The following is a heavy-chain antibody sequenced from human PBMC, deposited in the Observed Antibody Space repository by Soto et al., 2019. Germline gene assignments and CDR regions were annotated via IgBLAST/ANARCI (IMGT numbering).Heavy chain of an antibody. J-gene: IGHJ4*02. D-gene: IGHD6-19*01. CDR1: DGSFSGYF. CDR2: INHSGNT. Sequence: QVQLQQWGAGLLKPSETLSLTCAVFDGSFSGYFWTWVRQVPGKGLEWIAEINHSGNTNYNPALKSRVTISIDPAENQFSLRLTAVTAADKAVYYCARGQWLPRGEDWGQGTLVTVSS. V-gene: IGHV4-34*02. CDR3: ARGQWLPRGED.